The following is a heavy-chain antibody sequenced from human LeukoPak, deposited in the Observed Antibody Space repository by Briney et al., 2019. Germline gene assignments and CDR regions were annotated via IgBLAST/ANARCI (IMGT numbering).Heavy chain of an antibody. CDR2: IRYDGSNK. CDR1: GFTFSTYG. D-gene: IGHD6-13*01. CDR3: AKPDTAAAPRLDY. J-gene: IGHJ4*02. V-gene: IGHV3-30*02. Sequence: SGGSLRLSCTASGFTFSTYGMHWVRQAPGKGLEWVAFIRYDGSNKYYADSVKGRFTISRDNSKNTLYLQMNSLRAEDTAVYYCAKPDTAAAPRLDYWGQGTLVTVSS.